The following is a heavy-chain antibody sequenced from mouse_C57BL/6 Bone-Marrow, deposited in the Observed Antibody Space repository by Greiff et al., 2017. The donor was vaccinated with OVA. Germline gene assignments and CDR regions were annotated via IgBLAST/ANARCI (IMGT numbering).Heavy chain of an antibody. Sequence: EVQLVESEGGLVQPGSSMKLSCTASGFTFSDYYMAWVRQVPEKGLEWVANINYDGSSTYYLDSLKSRFIISRDNAKNILYLQMSSLKSEDTATYYCAREIYYYGSHWYFDVWGTGTTVTVSS. D-gene: IGHD1-1*01. CDR3: AREIYYYGSHWYFDV. J-gene: IGHJ1*03. CDR1: GFTFSDYY. V-gene: IGHV5-16*01. CDR2: INYDGSST.